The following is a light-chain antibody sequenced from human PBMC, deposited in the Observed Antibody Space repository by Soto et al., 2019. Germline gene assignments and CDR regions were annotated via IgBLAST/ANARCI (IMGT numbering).Light chain of an antibody. J-gene: IGKJ2*01. CDR2: DAS. CDR3: QQYNDYSYT. CDR1: QTISSW. V-gene: IGKV1-5*01. Sequence: DIQMTQSPSTLSASVGDRVTITCRASQTISSWLAWYQQKPGKAPKLLIFDASILESGVPSRFSGSGSGTDFNLSISSLQPDDFGTYYCQQYNDYSYTFGQGTKLEIK.